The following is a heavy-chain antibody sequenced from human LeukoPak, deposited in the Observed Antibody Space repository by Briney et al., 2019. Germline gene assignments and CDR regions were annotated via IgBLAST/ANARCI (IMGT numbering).Heavy chain of an antibody. CDR2: ISYDGSNK. CDR3: ASDRDSSGYSPDY. V-gene: IGHV3-30*03. CDR1: GITFSTYG. J-gene: IGHJ4*02. Sequence: GGSLRLSCAASGITFSTYGMHWVRQAPGKGLEWVAVISYDGSNKYYADSVKGRFTISRDNSKNTLYLQMNSLRAEDTAVYYCASDRDSSGYSPDYWGQGTLVTVSS. D-gene: IGHD3-22*01.